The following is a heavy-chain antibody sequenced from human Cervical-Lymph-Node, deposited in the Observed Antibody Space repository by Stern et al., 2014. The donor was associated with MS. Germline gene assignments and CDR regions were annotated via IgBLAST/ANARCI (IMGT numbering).Heavy chain of an antibody. Sequence: QVQLVQSGAEVKKPGASVKVSCKASGYTFTGYYMHWVRQAPGQGLEWMGWINPNSGGTNYAQKFQGWVTMTRDTSISTAYMELSRLRSDDTAVYYCARGGSGYYPDDAFDIWGQGTMVTVSS. J-gene: IGHJ3*02. D-gene: IGHD3-22*01. CDR3: ARGGSGYYPDDAFDI. CDR2: INPNSGGT. CDR1: GYTFTGYY. V-gene: IGHV1-2*04.